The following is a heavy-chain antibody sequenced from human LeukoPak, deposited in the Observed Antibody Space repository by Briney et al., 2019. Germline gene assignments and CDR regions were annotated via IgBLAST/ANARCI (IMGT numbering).Heavy chain of an antibody. Sequence: GGSLRLSCAASGFIFSSYWMTWVRQAPGKGLDWVANMKYDGSEKHYMDSVKGRFTISRDNSKNTLYVQMNSLRAEDTAVYYCARDPAKFWSGHDYWGQGTLVTVSS. CDR3: ARDPAKFWSGHDY. V-gene: IGHV3-7*01. D-gene: IGHD3-3*01. J-gene: IGHJ4*02. CDR2: MKYDGSEK. CDR1: GFIFSSYW.